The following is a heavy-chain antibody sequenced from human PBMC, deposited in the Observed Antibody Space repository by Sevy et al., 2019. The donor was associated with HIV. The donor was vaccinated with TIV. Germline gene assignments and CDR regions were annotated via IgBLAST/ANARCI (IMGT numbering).Heavy chain of an antibody. J-gene: IGHJ4*02. Sequence: GGSLRLSCAASGFTLSSYAMSWVRQAPGKGLEWVSAISGSGGSTYYADSVKGRFTISRDNSKNTLYLQMNSLRAEDTAVYYCAKDRSIAARPGVFDYWGQGPLVTVSS. CDR1: GFTLSSYA. CDR3: AKDRSIAARPGVFDY. D-gene: IGHD6-6*01. CDR2: ISGSGGST. V-gene: IGHV3-23*01.